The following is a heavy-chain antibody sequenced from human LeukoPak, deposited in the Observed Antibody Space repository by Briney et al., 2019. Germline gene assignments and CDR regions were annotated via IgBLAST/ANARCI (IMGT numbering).Heavy chain of an antibody. D-gene: IGHD6-13*01. J-gene: IGHJ1*01. CDR2: ISSNGGST. CDR3: VSDSSREYFQH. CDR1: GFTFSSYA. V-gene: IGHV3-64D*06. Sequence: AGGSLRLSCAASGFTFSSYAMHWVRQAPGKGLEYVSAISSNGGSTYYADSVKGRFTISRDNSKNTLYLQMSSLRAEDTAVYYCVSDSSREYFQHWGQGTLVTVSS.